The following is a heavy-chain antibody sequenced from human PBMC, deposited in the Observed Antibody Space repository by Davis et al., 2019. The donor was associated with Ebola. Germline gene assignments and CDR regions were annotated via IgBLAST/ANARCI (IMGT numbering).Heavy chain of an antibody. Sequence: GESLKISCSASGFTFSSYAMHWVRQAPGKGLEYVSAISSNGGSTYYADSVKGRFTISRDNAKNSLYLQMNSLRAEDTAVYYCASSNIAARPGYYYGMDVWGQGTTVTVSS. D-gene: IGHD6-6*01. J-gene: IGHJ6*02. CDR3: ASSNIAARPGYYYGMDV. CDR1: GFTFSSYA. V-gene: IGHV3-64*04. CDR2: ISSNGGST.